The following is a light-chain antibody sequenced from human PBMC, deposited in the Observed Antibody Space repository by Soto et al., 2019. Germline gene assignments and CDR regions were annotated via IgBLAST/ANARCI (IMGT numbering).Light chain of an antibody. CDR2: EVG. V-gene: IGLV2-14*01. CDR1: SSDVGGYKY. CDR3: SSYASSSTRVV. Sequence: QSALTQPASVSGSPGQSIIISCTGTSSDVGGYKYVSWYQQHPGKAPKLIIYEVGNRPSGVSNRFSGSKSGNTASLTISGLQAEDEADYDCSSYASSSTRVVFGGGTKLTVL. J-gene: IGLJ2*01.